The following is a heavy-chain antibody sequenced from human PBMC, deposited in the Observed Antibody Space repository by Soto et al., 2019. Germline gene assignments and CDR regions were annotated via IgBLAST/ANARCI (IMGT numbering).Heavy chain of an antibody. J-gene: IGHJ6*02. CDR3: ARGLDLTLIPDAPQSTYYVYGMDV. V-gene: IGHV1-2*04. CDR2: INPNSGGA. D-gene: IGHD2-2*01. Sequence: QVQLVQSGVEVKKSGASVKVSCKASGYPFSDYYIHWVRQAPGQGLEWMGWINPNSGGAIYAHKFQGWVTMTRDTSISTAYMDLNRLKSDDTAVYYCARGLDLTLIPDAPQSTYYVYGMDVWGQGTTVIVSS. CDR1: GYPFSDYY.